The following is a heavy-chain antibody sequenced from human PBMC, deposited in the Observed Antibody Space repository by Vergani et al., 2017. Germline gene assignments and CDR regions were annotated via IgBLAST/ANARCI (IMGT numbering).Heavy chain of an antibody. CDR2: ISGHGDRT. V-gene: IGHV3-23*01. J-gene: IGHJ4*02. D-gene: IGHD2/OR15-2a*01. CDR1: GFTFSNSA. CDR3: ARGERSNTSPCVGD. Sequence: EVHLLESGGGQVEAGGSLRLSCVASGFTFSNSAMSWVRQTSGKGLEWVSAISGHGDRTYYADSVKGRFTISRDNSKNTVYLQMNSLKAEDRATDYCARGERSNTSPCVGDWGQGTLVTV.